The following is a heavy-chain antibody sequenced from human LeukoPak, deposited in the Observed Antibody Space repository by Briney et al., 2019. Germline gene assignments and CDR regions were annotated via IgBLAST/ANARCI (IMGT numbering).Heavy chain of an antibody. Sequence: GGSLRLSCAASGFTFTNYAIHWVRQAPGKGLESVALIAYDGSIKCYADSVKGRFTISIDNSIDTPYMQMNSLRAEDTAVYYGARDRGYCSGGSCPLDYWGQGTLVTVSS. J-gene: IGHJ4*02. V-gene: IGHV3-30-3*01. CDR2: IAYDGSIK. D-gene: IGHD2-15*01. CDR1: GFTFTNYA. CDR3: ARDRGYCSGGSCPLDY.